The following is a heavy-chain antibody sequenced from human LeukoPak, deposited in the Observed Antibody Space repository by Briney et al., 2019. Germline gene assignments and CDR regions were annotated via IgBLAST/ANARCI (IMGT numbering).Heavy chain of an antibody. CDR2: INTDGSST. CDR3: ARGRGYCTGTNCYIDY. D-gene: IGHD2-8*02. Sequence: GGSLRLSCAASGFTFSSYWMHWVRQAPGKGLVWVSRINTDGSSTSYADSVKGRFTISRDNAKNTLYLQMNSLRAEDTAVYYCARGRGYCTGTNCYIDYWGQGTLVTVSS. V-gene: IGHV3-74*01. CDR1: GFTFSSYW. J-gene: IGHJ4*02.